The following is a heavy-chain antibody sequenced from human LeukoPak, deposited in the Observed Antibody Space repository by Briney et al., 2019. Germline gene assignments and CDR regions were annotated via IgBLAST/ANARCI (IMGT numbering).Heavy chain of an antibody. V-gene: IGHV4-38-2*01. CDR1: GYSISSGYY. CDR3: ASAGYSNYYFDY. D-gene: IGHD4-11*01. CDR2: IYHSGST. Sequence: PSETLSLTCAVSGYSISSGYYWGWIRQPPGKGLEWIGSIYHSGSTYYNPSLKSRVTISVDTSKNQFSLKLSSVTAADTAVYYCASAGYSNYYFDYWSQGTLVTVSS. J-gene: IGHJ4*02.